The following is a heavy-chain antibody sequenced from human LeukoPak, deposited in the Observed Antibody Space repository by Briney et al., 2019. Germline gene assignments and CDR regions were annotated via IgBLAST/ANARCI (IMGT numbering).Heavy chain of an antibody. CDR1: GGTFISYA. Sequence: SVKVSCKASGGTFISYAISWVRQAPGQGLEWMGGIIPIFGTANYAQKFQGRVTITADESTSTAYMELSSLRSEDTAVYYCARGARSGYYFDYWGQGTLVAVSS. D-gene: IGHD1-14*01. V-gene: IGHV1-69*13. J-gene: IGHJ4*02. CDR2: IIPIFGTA. CDR3: ARGARSGYYFDY.